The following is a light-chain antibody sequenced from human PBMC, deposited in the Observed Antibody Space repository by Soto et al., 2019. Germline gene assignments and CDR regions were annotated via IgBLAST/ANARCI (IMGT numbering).Light chain of an antibody. V-gene: IGKV1-5*03. CDR2: SAS. CDR1: QSVSGW. Sequence: DIQMTQSPSTLSASVGARVTITCRASQSVSGWLAWYRQKPGKAPELLIYSASTLETGVPSRFSGSGSGTEFTLTVSSLQPNDFATYYCQQYETYPLTFGGGTKIDI. CDR3: QQYETYPLT. J-gene: IGKJ4*01.